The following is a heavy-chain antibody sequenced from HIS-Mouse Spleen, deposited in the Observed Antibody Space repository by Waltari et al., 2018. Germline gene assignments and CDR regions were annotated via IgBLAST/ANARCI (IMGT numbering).Heavy chain of an antibody. CDR1: GGSISSSSYY. Sequence: QLQLQESGPGLVKPSETLSLTCTVSGGSISSSSYYWGWIRQPPGKGLEWIGSIYYSGSTYCHPSLKSRLTISVDTSKNQFSLKLSSVTAADTAVYYCAREIPYSSSWYDWYFDLWGRGTLVTVSS. V-gene: IGHV4-39*07. CDR2: IYYSGST. J-gene: IGHJ2*01. CDR3: AREIPYSSSWYDWYFDL. D-gene: IGHD6-13*01.